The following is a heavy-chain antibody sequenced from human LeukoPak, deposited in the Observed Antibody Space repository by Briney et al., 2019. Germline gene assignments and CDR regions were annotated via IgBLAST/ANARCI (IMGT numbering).Heavy chain of an antibody. Sequence: ASVKVSCKVSGYTLSELSMNWVRQAPGKGLEWMGGFDPEDGETIYAQKFQGRVIMTEDSSTDTAYMELSSLTSEDTAVYYCATALITVIWGQGCFDPWGQGTLVTVSS. CDR3: ATALITVIWGQGCFDP. CDR1: GYTLSELS. D-gene: IGHD1-20*01. CDR2: FDPEDGET. V-gene: IGHV1-24*01. J-gene: IGHJ5*02.